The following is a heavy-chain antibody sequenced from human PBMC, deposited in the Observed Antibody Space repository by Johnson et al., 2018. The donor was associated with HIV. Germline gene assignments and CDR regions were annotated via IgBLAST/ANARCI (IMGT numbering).Heavy chain of an antibody. D-gene: IGHD3-22*01. CDR1: GFTFDDYT. J-gene: IGHJ3*02. CDR3: AKDSGDSSGYYLSGAFDI. Sequence: VQLVESGGGLVQPGGSLRLSCAASGFTFDDYTMHWVRQAPGKGLEWVSLISWDGGSTYYADSVKGRFTISRDNSKNSLYLQMNSLRAEDTALYYCAKDSGDSSGYYLSGAFDIWGQGTMVTVSS. V-gene: IGHV3-43D*03. CDR2: ISWDGGST.